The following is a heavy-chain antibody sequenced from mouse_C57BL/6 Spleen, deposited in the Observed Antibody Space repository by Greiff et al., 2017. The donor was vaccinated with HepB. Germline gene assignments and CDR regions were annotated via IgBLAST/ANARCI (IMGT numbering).Heavy chain of an antibody. CDR3: ARGYYGSSPAWFAY. V-gene: IGHV14-2*01. J-gene: IGHJ3*01. Sequence: DVHLVESGAELVKPGASVKLSCTASGFNIKDYYMHWVKQRTEQGLEWIGRIDPEDGETKYAPKFQGKATITADTSSNTAYLQLSSLTSEDTAVYYCARGYYGSSPAWFAYWGQGTLVTVSA. D-gene: IGHD1-1*01. CDR2: IDPEDGET. CDR1: GFNIKDYY.